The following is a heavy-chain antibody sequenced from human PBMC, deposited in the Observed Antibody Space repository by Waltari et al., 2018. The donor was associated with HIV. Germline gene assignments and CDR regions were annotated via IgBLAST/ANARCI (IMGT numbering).Heavy chain of an antibody. CDR2: IWPDGTHK. CDR3: ARPGAPGYGLDV. J-gene: IGHJ6*02. Sequence: EVTLGEFGGGLVQPGGSLRLSCEASGLPFVDSWLPWVRQPQGKGLSFGGVTNIWPDGTHKYNVDSLEGRFTISRDNAKNSVSLQMNSLRAEDTAVYYCARPGAPGYGLDVWGQGTTVTVSS. V-gene: IGHV3-7*01. CDR1: GLPFVDSW.